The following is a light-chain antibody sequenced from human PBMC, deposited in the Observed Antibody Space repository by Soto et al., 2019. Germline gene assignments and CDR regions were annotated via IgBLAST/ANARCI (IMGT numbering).Light chain of an antibody. CDR1: TSDIAGYNY. V-gene: IGLV2-14*01. CDR3: NSYTSASFYV. Sequence: QPALAQPASVSGSPGQSITISCTGTTSDIAGYNYVSWYQQHPGKAPKLLIYEVTSRASGVSHRFSGSKSGNTASLTISGLQAEDEAEYYCNSYTSASFYVFGTGTKGTVL. CDR2: EVT. J-gene: IGLJ1*01.